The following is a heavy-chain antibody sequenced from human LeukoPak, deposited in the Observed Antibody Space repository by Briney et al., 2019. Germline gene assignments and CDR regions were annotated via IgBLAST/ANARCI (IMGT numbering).Heavy chain of an antibody. V-gene: IGHV3-11*06. CDR1: GFTFSDYY. D-gene: IGHD2-2*01. Sequence: PGGSLRLSCAASGFTFSDYYMSWIRQAPGKGLEWVSYISSSSYTNYADSVKGRFTISRDNAKNSLYLQMNSLRAEDTAVYYCASLNCSSTSCYVDYWGQGTLVTVSS. J-gene: IGHJ4*02. CDR2: ISSSSYT. CDR3: ASLNCSSTSCYVDY.